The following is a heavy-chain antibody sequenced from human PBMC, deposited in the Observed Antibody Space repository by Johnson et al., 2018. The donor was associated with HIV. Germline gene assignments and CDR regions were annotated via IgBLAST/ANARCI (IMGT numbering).Heavy chain of an antibody. Sequence: QMQLVESGGGVVQPGRSLRLSCAASGFTFSSYAMHWVRQPPGKGLEWVAFIAHDESITHYADSVKGRFTMSRDNSKNTLYLHMKSLRPEDTSIYYCAKDDNLGVWYSDAFDVWGQGTVVTVSS. V-gene: IGHV3-30-3*01. CDR3: AKDDNLGVWYSDAFDV. J-gene: IGHJ3*01. D-gene: IGHD6-19*01. CDR2: IAHDESIT. CDR1: GFTFSSYA.